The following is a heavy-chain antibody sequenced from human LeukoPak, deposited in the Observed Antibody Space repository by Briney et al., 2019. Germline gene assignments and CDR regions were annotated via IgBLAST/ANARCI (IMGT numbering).Heavy chain of an antibody. J-gene: IGHJ4*02. V-gene: IGHV4-59*01. CDR3: ARAPGYCSSTSCYDY. Sequence: SETLSLTCTVSGDSISSYYWSWIRQPPGKGLEWIGYIYYSGSTNYNPSLKSRVTISVDTSKNQFSLKLSSVTAADTAVYYCARAPGYCSSTSCYDYWGQGTLVTVSS. CDR1: GDSISSYY. D-gene: IGHD2-2*01. CDR2: IYYSGST.